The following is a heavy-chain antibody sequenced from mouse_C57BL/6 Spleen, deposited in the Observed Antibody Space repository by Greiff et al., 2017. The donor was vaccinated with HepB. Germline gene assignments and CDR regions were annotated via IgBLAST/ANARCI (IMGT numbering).Heavy chain of an antibody. V-gene: IGHV6-3*01. Sequence: EVQLQESGGGLVQPGGSMKLSCVASGFTFSNYWMNWVRQSPEKGLEWVAQIRLKSDNYATHYAESVKGRFTISRDDSKSSVYLQMNNLRAEDTGIYYCTGRGYWGQGTLVTVSA. J-gene: IGHJ3*01. CDR1: GFTFSNYW. CDR2: IRLKSDNYAT. CDR3: TGRGY.